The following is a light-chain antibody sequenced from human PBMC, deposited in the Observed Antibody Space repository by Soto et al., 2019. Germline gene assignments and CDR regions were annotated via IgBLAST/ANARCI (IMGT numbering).Light chain of an antibody. J-gene: IGLJ1*01. Sequence: QSALTQPASVSGSPGQSITISCTGTSSDVGAYDFVSWYQQHPDKAPKLMIYEVSNRPSGVPNRFSGSKSVNTATLTISGLQAEDEADYYCSSYKSSSTRVFGTGTKVTV. CDR1: SSDVGAYDF. V-gene: IGLV2-14*03. CDR2: EVS. CDR3: SSYKSSSTRV.